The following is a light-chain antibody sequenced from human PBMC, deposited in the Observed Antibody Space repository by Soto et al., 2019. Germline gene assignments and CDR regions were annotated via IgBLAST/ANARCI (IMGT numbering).Light chain of an antibody. V-gene: IGLV3-21*04. J-gene: IGLJ2*01. CDR3: QVWDSRGV. CDR2: YDS. Sequence: ELTQPPSVSVAPGKTARITCGGNNIGSKSVHWYQQKPGQAPVLVIYYDSDRPSGIPERFSGSNSGNTATLTISRVEAGDEADYYCQVWDSRGVFGGGTKVTVL. CDR1: NIGSKS.